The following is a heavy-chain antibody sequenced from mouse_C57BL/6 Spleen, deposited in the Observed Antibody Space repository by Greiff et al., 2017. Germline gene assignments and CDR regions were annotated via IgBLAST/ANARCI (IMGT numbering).Heavy chain of an antibody. J-gene: IGHJ2*01. V-gene: IGHV14-3*01. D-gene: IGHD3-2*02. CDR3: AGGRQLRHGFDY. CDR2: IDPANGNT. CDR1: GFNIKNTY. Sequence: VQLKESVAELVRPGASVKLSCTASGFNIKNTYMHWVKQRPEQGLEWIGRIDPANGNTKYAPKFQGKATITADTASNTAYLQLSSLTSEDTAIDYCAGGRQLRHGFDYWGQGTTLTVSS.